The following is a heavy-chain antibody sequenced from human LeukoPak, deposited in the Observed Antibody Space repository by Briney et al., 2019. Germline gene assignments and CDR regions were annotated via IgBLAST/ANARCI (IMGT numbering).Heavy chain of an antibody. J-gene: IGHJ5*02. D-gene: IGHD4-17*01. V-gene: IGHV1-2*02. Sequence: ASVKVSCKASGYTFTGYYMHWVRQAPGQGLEWMGWINPNSGGTNYAQKFQGRVTMTRDTSISTAYMELSRLRSDDTAVYYCARDPHGDYPTSWFDPWGQGTLVTVSS. CDR1: GYTFTGYY. CDR2: INPNSGGT. CDR3: ARDPHGDYPTSWFDP.